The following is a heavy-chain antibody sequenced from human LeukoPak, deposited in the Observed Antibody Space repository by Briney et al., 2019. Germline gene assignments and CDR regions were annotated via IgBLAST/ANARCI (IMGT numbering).Heavy chain of an antibody. Sequence: GASVKVSCKASGYTFTNFGVIWVRQAPGQGLEWMGWISTSSGNTDYAPKFQARVTMTTDTSSTTAYMEVRSLRSDDAAVYYCARDLGFGGSYRFDHWGQGTLVTVSS. CDR2: ISTSSGNT. V-gene: IGHV1-18*01. CDR3: ARDLGFGGSYRFDH. D-gene: IGHD1-26*01. J-gene: IGHJ5*02. CDR1: GYTFTNFG.